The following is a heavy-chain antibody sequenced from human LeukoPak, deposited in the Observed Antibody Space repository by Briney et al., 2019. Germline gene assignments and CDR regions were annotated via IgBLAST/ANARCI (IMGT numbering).Heavy chain of an antibody. CDR2: INHSGST. J-gene: IGHJ4*02. Sequence: ASETLSLTCAVYGGSFSGYYWSWIRQPPGKGLEWIGEINHSGSTNYKPSLKSRVTISVDTSKNQFSLKLISVTAADTAVYYFARSLKGYYGSGSYYNLWGQGTLVTVSS. D-gene: IGHD3-10*01. CDR1: GGSFSGYY. V-gene: IGHV4-34*01. CDR3: ARSLKGYYGSGSYYNL.